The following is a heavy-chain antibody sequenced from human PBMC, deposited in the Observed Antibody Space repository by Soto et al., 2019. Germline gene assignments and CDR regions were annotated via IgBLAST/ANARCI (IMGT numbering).Heavy chain of an antibody. Sequence: PGGYLRLSCAASGVTFSSYAMHWVRQAPGKGLEWVAVISYDGSNKYYADSVKGRFTISRDNSKNTLYLQMNSLRAEDTAVYYCARSFSIAVAAVPGWLDPWGQGTLVTVSS. CDR1: GVTFSSYA. CDR3: ARSFSIAVAAVPGWLDP. V-gene: IGHV3-30-3*01. J-gene: IGHJ5*02. D-gene: IGHD6-19*01. CDR2: ISYDGSNK.